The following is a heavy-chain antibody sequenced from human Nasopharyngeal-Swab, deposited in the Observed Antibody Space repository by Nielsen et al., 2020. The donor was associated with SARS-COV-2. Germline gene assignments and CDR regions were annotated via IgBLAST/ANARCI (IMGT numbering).Heavy chain of an antibody. J-gene: IGHJ4*02. CDR3: AKGNTWYVDY. CDR2: INWNSGRV. Sequence: WIRQPPGKGLEWVSGINWNSGRVGYADSVKGRFTISRDNAKNSLYLQMNSLRGEDTAFYYCAKGNTWYVDYWGQGTLVTVSS. V-gene: IGHV3-9*01. D-gene: IGHD1-14*01.